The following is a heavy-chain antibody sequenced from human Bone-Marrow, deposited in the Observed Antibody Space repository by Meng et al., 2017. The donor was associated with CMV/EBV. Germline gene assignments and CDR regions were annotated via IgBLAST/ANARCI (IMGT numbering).Heavy chain of an antibody. CDR3: AHRITYYRGAFDF. CDR1: GFSLSNTGVG. D-gene: IGHD3-3*01. CDR2: NYWDDDK. V-gene: IGHV2-5*02. Sequence: QMHLKGAGPTWMRPKQTITLICTVSGFSLSNTGVGVAWIRKHPGKALEWLALNYWDDDKRYSPSLKNRLTITKDTSKNQVILTMTNMDPVDTGTYYCAHRITYYRGAFDFWGQGTLVTVSS. J-gene: IGHJ4*02.